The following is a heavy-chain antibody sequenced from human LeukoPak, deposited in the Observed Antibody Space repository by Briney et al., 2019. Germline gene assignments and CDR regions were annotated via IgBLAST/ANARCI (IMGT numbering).Heavy chain of an antibody. CDR1: GYTFSSHG. D-gene: IGHD4-23*01. V-gene: IGHV1-18*01. CDR3: ASAGIDRWELLTHAFDI. J-gene: IGHJ3*02. CDR2: INSYNGDT. Sequence: ASVKVSCKASGYTFSSHGINWVRQAPGQGLEWMGWINSYNGDTNYAQKFQGRVTLTTDTSTSTAYMELRSLRSDDTAVYYCASAGIDRWELLTHAFDIWGQGTMVTVSS.